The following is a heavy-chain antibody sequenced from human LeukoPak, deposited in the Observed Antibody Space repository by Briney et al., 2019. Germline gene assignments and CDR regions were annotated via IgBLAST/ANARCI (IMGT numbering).Heavy chain of an antibody. CDR3: ARGGGSSWSRAFDY. CDR1: GGSFSGYY. V-gene: IGHV4-34*01. Sequence: PSETLSLTCAVYGGSFSGYYWSWIRQPPGKGLEWIGEINHSGSTNYNPSLKSRVTISVDTSKNQFSLKLSSVTAADTAVYYCARGGGSSWSRAFDYWGQGTLVTVSS. D-gene: IGHD6-13*01. J-gene: IGHJ4*02. CDR2: INHSGST.